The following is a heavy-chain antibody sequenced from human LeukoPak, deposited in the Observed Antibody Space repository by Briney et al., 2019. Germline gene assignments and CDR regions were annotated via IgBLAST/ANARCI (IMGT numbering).Heavy chain of an antibody. CDR2: ISDNEGTT. D-gene: IGHD5-18*01. CDR1: GFIFNYYA. J-gene: IGHJ4*02. CDR3: ARHDSFIPY. Sequence: GGSLRLSCAASGFIFNYYAMSWVRQAPGKGLEWVSGISDNEGTTYYTDSVKGRFTISRDNTKNTVYLQMNNLGADDTAVYFCARHDSFIPYWGQGTLVTVSS. V-gene: IGHV3-23*01.